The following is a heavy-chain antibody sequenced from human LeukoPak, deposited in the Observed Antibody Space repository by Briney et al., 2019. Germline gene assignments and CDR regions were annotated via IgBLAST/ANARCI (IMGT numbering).Heavy chain of an antibody. V-gene: IGHV1-69*13. CDR3: ARGRWTDVARGSYYFDY. J-gene: IGHJ4*02. CDR2: IIPIFGTA. Sequence: GASVKVSCKASGGTFSSYAISWVRQAPGQGLEWMGGIIPIFGTANYAQKFQGRVTITADESTSTAYMELSSPTSEDTAVYYCARGRWTDVARGSYYFDYWGQGTLVSVSS. D-gene: IGHD3-10*01. CDR1: GGTFSSYA.